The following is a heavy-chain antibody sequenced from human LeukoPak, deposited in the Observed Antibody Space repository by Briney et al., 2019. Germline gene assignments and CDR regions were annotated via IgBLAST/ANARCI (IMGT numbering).Heavy chain of an antibody. CDR1: GYTFTSYG. Sequence: ASVKVSCKASGYTFTSYGISWVRQAPGQGLEWMGWISAYNGNTNYAQKFQGRVTMTRDTSISTAYMELSRLRSDDTAVYYCARDLVFSGSYDYWGQGTLVTVSS. CDR3: ARDLVFSGSYDY. J-gene: IGHJ4*02. CDR2: ISAYNGNT. V-gene: IGHV1-18*01. D-gene: IGHD1-26*01.